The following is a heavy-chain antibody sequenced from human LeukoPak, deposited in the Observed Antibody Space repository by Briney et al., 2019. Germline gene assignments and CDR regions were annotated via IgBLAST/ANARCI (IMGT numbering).Heavy chain of an antibody. CDR2: INHSGTT. Sequence: SETQSLTCTVYDESLSAHYWGWIRQSPGKGLEWIGEINHSGTTNYNPSLKSRVTISVDTSKNQFSLKLSSVTAADTAVYYCARERDYEGAFDIWGQGTMVTVSS. CDR3: ARERDYEGAFDI. CDR1: DESLSAHY. D-gene: IGHD3-22*01. V-gene: IGHV4-34*01. J-gene: IGHJ3*02.